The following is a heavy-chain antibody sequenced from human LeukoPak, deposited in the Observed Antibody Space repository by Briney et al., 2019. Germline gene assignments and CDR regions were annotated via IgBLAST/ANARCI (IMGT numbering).Heavy chain of an antibody. V-gene: IGHV4-59*03. Sequence: SETLSLTRTVSSGSLSSYYWSWIRQPPGKGLGWIGCIYVSGYTKYNPSLKSRVIMSVDTSKNQFSLNLSSVTAADTAVYYCAKSERNVGSFDYWGQGTLVAVSS. CDR1: SGSLSSYY. CDR2: IYVSGYT. CDR3: AKSERNVGSFDY. D-gene: IGHD1-14*01. J-gene: IGHJ4*02.